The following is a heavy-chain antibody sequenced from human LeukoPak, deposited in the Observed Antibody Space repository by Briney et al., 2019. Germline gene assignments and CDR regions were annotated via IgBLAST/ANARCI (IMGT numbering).Heavy chain of an antibody. CDR3: ARDVGTTGWHTFDF. CDR2: TYYRSKWYN. D-gene: IGHD3-9*01. J-gene: IGHJ4*02. V-gene: IGHV6-1*01. Sequence: SQTLSLTCAISGDSVSSNNGAWNWIRQSPSRGLEWLGRTYYRSKWYNDYAGSLMGRITISPDTSKNQFSLQVYSVTPEDTAVYYCARDVGTTGWHTFDFWGQGTLVTVSS. CDR1: GDSVSSNNGA.